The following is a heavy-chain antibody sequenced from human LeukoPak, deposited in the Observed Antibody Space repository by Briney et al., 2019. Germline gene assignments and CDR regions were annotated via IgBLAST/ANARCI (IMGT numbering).Heavy chain of an antibody. CDR1: GGSISSYY. D-gene: IGHD5-18*01. J-gene: IGHJ6*04. CDR2: IYYSGST. V-gene: IGHV4-59*01. CDR3: ARDTAVGLYYYGMDV. Sequence: SETLSLTCTVSGGSISSYYWSWIRQPPGKGLEWVGYIYYSGSTNYNPSLKSRVTISVDASKNQFSLKLSSVTAADTAVYYCARDTAVGLYYYGMDVWGKGTTVTVSS.